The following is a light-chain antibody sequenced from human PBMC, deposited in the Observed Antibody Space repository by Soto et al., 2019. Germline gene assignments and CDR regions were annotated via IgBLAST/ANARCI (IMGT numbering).Light chain of an antibody. J-gene: IGLJ1*01. CDR1: RSDFGASNY. CDR2: DVS. V-gene: IGLV2-14*03. CDR3: SSFRSSSTSYV. Sequence: QPASVSRSPGPSFTISCTGSRSDFGASNYVSWYQQPPGKAPKPVIYDVSNRPSGVSNRFSGSKSANTASLTISGLQAEDEADYYCSSFRSSSTSYVFGTGTKDTVL.